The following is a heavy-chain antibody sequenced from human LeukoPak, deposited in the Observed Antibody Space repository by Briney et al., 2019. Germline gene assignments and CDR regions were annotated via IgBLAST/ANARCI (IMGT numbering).Heavy chain of an antibody. Sequence: GESLKISCKGSGNSFTSYWIGWVRQMPGKGLEWMGIIYPGDSDTRYSPPFQGQVTISADKSISTAYLQWSSLKASDTAMYYCATLPPYDDSSGWDAFDIWGQGTMVTVSS. V-gene: IGHV5-51*01. D-gene: IGHD3-22*01. CDR1: GNSFTSYW. CDR3: ATLPPYDDSSGWDAFDI. CDR2: IYPGDSDT. J-gene: IGHJ3*02.